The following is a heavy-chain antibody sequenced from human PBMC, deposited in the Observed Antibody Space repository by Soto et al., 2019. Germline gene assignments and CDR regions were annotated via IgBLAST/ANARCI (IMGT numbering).Heavy chain of an antibody. J-gene: IGHJ3*02. CDR1: GYTFTSYA. V-gene: IGHV1-3*01. CDR3: ASNYYDSSGQGPSDAFDI. Sequence: GASVKVSCKASGYTFTSYAMHWVRQAPGQRLEWMGWINAGNGNTKYSQKFQGRVTITRDTSASTAYMELSSLRSEDTAVYYCASNYYDSSGQGPSDAFDIWGQGTMATVSS. CDR2: INAGNGNT. D-gene: IGHD3-22*01.